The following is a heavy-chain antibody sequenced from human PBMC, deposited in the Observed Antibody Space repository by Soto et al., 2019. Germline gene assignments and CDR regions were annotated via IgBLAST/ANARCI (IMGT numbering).Heavy chain of an antibody. D-gene: IGHD2-2*01. CDR3: AKEGCISTSCYAPNWFDP. J-gene: IGHJ5*02. Sequence: QVQLVESGGGVVQPGRSLRLSCAASGFTFSSYGMHWVRQAPGKGLEWVAVISYDGSNKYYADSVKGRFTISRDNSKNTLYLQMSSLRAEETAVYYCAKEGCISTSCYAPNWFDPWGQGTLVTVSS. CDR2: ISYDGSNK. V-gene: IGHV3-30*18. CDR1: GFTFSSYG.